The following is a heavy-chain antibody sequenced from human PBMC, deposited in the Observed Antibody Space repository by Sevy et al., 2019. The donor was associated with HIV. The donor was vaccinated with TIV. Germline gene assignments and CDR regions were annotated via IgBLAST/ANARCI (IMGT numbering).Heavy chain of an antibody. D-gene: IGHD1-26*01. CDR1: GFTFGNYA. V-gene: IGHV3-23*01. Sequence: GGSLRLSCAASGFTFGNYAMTWVRQAAGKGLEWVSSISGTGGTTYYADSVKGRFTISRDNSKNTLYIQMNSLRAEDTAVYYCAKDRLEGARKLDYWGQGTLVTVSS. CDR2: ISGTGGTT. J-gene: IGHJ4*02. CDR3: AKDRLEGARKLDY.